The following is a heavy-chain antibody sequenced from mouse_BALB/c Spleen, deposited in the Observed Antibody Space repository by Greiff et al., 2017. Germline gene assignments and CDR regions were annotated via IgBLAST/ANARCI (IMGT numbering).Heavy chain of an antibody. CDR2: ILPGSGST. CDR1: GYTFSSYW. V-gene: IGHV1-9*01. Sequence: VQLQQSGAELMKPGASVKISCTATGYTFSSYWIEWVKQRPGHGLEWIGEILPGSGSTNYNEKFKGKATFTADTSSNAAYMQLSSLTSEDSAVYYCARWNDGYYVGAMDYWGQGTSVTVSS. D-gene: IGHD2-3*01. CDR3: ARWNDGYYVGAMDY. J-gene: IGHJ4*01.